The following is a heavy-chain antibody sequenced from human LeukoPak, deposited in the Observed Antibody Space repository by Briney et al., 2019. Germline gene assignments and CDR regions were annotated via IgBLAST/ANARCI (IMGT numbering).Heavy chain of an antibody. D-gene: IGHD3-3*01. CDR2: IDRDDDK. J-gene: IGHJ4*02. CDR3: ARSPQDLEVSFFDS. V-gene: IGHV2-70*01. CDR1: GFSLTSGMC. Sequence: ESAPALVKPTQTLTLTCTFSGFSLTSGMCVSWIRQPPGKALEWLALIDRDDDKYYSASLTPRLSISMDTSKNQVVLTMTNMEPADTGTYYCARSPQDLEVSFFDSWGQGTLVTVSS.